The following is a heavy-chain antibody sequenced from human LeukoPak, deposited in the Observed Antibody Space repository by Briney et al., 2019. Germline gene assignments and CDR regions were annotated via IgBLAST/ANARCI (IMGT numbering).Heavy chain of an antibody. D-gene: IGHD2-2*01. CDR1: GFTFSSYA. Sequence: GGSLRLSCAASGFTFSSYAMSWVRQAPGKGLDWVSAISGSGGSTYYADSVKGRFTISRDNSKNTLYLQMNSLRAEDTAVYYCANTIVVVPAANLSWGQGTLVTVSS. CDR3: ANTIVVVPAANLS. CDR2: ISGSGGST. V-gene: IGHV3-23*01. J-gene: IGHJ4*02.